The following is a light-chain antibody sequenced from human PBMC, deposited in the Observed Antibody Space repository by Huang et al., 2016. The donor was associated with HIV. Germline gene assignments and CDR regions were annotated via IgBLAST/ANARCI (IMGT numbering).Light chain of an antibody. J-gene: IGKJ1*01. CDR2: AAS. V-gene: IGKV1-39*01. Sequence: DIQMTQSPSSLSASVVDRVTITCRASQSINTYLNWFQQKPGKAPKVLISAASTLQSVVPSRFSGGGSGTHFTLTITSLQPEDFATYYCQQTYTGVTFGQGTKVEIK. CDR3: QQTYTGVT. CDR1: QSINTY.